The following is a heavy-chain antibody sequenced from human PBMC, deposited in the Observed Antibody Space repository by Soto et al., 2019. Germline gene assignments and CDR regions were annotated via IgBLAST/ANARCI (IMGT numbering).Heavy chain of an antibody. D-gene: IGHD6-6*01. CDR3: ARGRSGSSSSYYYGMEV. V-gene: IGHV1-69*13. CDR2: IIPIFGTA. Sequence: SVKVSCKASGGTFSSYAISWVRQAPGQGLEWMGGIIPIFGTANYAQKFQGRVTITADESTSTAYMELSSLRSEYTAVYYCARGRSGSSSSYYYGMEVWGKGTTVTVSS. CDR1: GGTFSSYA. J-gene: IGHJ6*04.